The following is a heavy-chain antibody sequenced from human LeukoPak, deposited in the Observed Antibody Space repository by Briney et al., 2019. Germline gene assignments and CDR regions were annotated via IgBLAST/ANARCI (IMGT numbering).Heavy chain of an antibody. CDR1: GGTFSSYA. CDR2: IIPILGIA. Sequence: VKVSCKASGGTFSSYAIGWVRQAPGQGLEWMGRIIPILGIANYAQKFQGRVTMTRNTSISTAYMELSSLRSEDTAVYYCARGSSSWYFDRSRLSDYWGQGTLVTVSS. D-gene: IGHD6-13*01. V-gene: IGHV1-69*10. J-gene: IGHJ4*02. CDR3: ARGSSSWYFDRSRLSDY.